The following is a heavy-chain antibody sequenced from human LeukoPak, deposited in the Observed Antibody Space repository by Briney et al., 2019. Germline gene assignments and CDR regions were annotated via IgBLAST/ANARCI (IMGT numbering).Heavy chain of an antibody. CDR1: GGSFSSYY. Sequence: SETLSLTRTVSGGSFSSYYWTWIRQPAGKGLEWIGRIYSSGSTNYNPSLRSRVTISVDKSKNQFSLNLTSVTAADTGVYHCAREYSSTSGRHFDYWGQGILVTVPS. CDR2: IYSSGST. D-gene: IGHD6-6*01. J-gene: IGHJ4*02. V-gene: IGHV4-4*07. CDR3: AREYSSTSGRHFDY.